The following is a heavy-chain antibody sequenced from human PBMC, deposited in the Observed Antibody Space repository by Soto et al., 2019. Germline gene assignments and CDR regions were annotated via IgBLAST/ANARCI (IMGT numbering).Heavy chain of an antibody. CDR3: TKVPLRPYYFDY. Sequence: PGGSLRLSCTASGFTFSNYAMNWVRQAPGKGLEWVSSISGSGGTTHYADSVKGRFTISRDNSKNTLFLQMDSLRAEDTAVHYCTKVPLRPYYFDYWGPGTLVTVSS. CDR2: ISGSGGTT. J-gene: IGHJ4*02. D-gene: IGHD2-21*01. CDR1: GFTFSNYA. V-gene: IGHV3-23*01.